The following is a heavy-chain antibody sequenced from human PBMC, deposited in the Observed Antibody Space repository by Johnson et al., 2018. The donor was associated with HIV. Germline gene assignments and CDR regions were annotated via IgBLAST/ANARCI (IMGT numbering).Heavy chain of an antibody. CDR1: GFTVSSNY. V-gene: IGHV3-66*01. CDR3: ARSQPEEYSSSSDAFDI. D-gene: IGHD6-6*01. J-gene: IGHJ3*02. Sequence: VQLVESGGGVVRPGGTLRLSCAASGFTVSSNYRSWVRQAPGKGLEWASFFYSGGSTYYADSVKGRFTISRDNSKNTLYLQMNSLRAEDTAVYYCARSQPEEYSSSSDAFDIWGQGTMVTVSS. CDR2: FYSGGST.